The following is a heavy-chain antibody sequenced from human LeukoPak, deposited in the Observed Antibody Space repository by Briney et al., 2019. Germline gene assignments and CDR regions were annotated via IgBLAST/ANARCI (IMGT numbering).Heavy chain of an antibody. CDR1: GGSISSYY. CDR2: IYTSGST. J-gene: IGHJ5*02. D-gene: IGHD3-10*01. Sequence: PSETLSLTCTVSGGSISSYYWSWIRQPAGKGLEWIGRIYTSGSTNYNPSLKSRVTMSVDTSKNQFSLKLSSVTAADTAVYYCARGLLWSDYLGLIDPWGQGTLVTVSS. CDR3: ARGLLWSDYLGLIDP. V-gene: IGHV4-4*07.